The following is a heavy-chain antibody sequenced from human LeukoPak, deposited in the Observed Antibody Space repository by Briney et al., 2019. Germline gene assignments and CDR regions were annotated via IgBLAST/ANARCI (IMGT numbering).Heavy chain of an antibody. CDR2: INRSGNT. CDR1: GGSFSDYY. CDR3: ARGYDILSYHSYYYGMDV. V-gene: IGHV4-34*01. Sequence: ASETLSLTCAAYGGSFSDYYWSWIRQPPGKGLEWIGEINRSGNTNYNPSLKSRVTISVDTSKNQFSLKLSSVTAANTAVYYCARGYDILSYHSYYYGMDVWGQGTTVTVSS. J-gene: IGHJ6*02. D-gene: IGHD3-9*01.